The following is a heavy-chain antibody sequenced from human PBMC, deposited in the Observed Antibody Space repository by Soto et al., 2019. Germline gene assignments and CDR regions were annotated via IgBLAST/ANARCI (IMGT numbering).Heavy chain of an antibody. CDR3: ASVSSSSWVDY. V-gene: IGHV1-69*02. CDR1: GGTFSSYT. CDR2: IIPILGIA. D-gene: IGHD6-6*01. Sequence: ASVKVSCKASGGTFSSYTISWVRQAPGQGLEWMGRIIPILGIANYAQKFQGRVTITADKSTSTAYMELSSLRSEDTAVYYCASVSSSSWVDYWGQGTLVTVSS. J-gene: IGHJ4*02.